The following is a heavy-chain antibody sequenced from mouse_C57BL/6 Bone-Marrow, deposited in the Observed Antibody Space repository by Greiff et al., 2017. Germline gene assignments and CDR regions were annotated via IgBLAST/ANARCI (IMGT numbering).Heavy chain of an antibody. D-gene: IGHD2-4*01. Sequence: VQLKESGPELVKPGDSVKISCKASGYSFTGYFMNWVMQSHGKSLEWIGRINPYNGDTFYNQKFKGKATLTVDNSSSTAHMELRSLTSEDSAVYYCARRGYYDYDDTFDYWGQGTTLTVSS. J-gene: IGHJ2*01. V-gene: IGHV1-20*01. CDR2: INPYNGDT. CDR1: GYSFTGYF. CDR3: ARRGYYDYDDTFDY.